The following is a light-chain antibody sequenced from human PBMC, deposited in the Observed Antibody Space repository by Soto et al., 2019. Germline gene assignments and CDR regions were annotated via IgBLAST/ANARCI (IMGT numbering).Light chain of an antibody. V-gene: IGLV2-14*01. CDR2: AVT. CDR3: TPNTSSAAWV. J-gene: IGLJ3*02. CDR1: SSDVGSDNY. Sequence: QSALTQPASVSGSPGQSITISCTGTSSDVGSDNYVSWYQQHPGKAPKLMIYAVTNRPSGVSNRFSASKSGNTASLTISGLQAEDEAYYYCTPNTSSAAWVFGGGTKLTVL.